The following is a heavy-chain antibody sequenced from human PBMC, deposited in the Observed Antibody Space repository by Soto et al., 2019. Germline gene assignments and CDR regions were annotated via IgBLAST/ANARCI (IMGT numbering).Heavy chain of an antibody. J-gene: IGHJ4*02. V-gene: IGHV3-7*01. CDR3: ARLRGTANFDY. CDR2: IKPDGIEM. D-gene: IGHD3-16*01. Sequence: PGGSLRLSCAASGFTFTTYWMSWVRQAPGKGPECVANIKPDGIEMRYIDSVKGRFTISRDNAKNSLYLQMNSLRGDDTAVYYCARLRGTANFDYWGQGTLVTVSS. CDR1: GFTFTTYW.